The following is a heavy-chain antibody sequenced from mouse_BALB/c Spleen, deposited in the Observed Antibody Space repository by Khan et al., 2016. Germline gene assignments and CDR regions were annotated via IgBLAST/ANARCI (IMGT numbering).Heavy chain of an antibody. J-gene: IGHJ1*01. CDR1: GFDFSRYW. Sequence: EVKLLESGGGLVQPGGSLKLSCAASGFDFSRYWMSWVRQAPGKGLEWFGEINPDSSTKNYTPPLKDKFIISRDNAKNTLYLQMSKVRSDDTALYYSASTFWYFDVWGAGTTVTVSS. CDR2: INPDSSTK. CDR3: ASTFWYFDV. V-gene: IGHV4-1*02.